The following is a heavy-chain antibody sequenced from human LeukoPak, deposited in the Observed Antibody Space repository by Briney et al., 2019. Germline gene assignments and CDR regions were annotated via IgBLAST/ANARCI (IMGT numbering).Heavy chain of an antibody. CDR3: ARGYFSSWYMSWFDP. CDR1: GFTFSSYA. D-gene: IGHD6-13*01. CDR2: ISGSGGST. Sequence: GESLRLSCAASGFTFSSYAMSWVRQAPGKGLEWVSAISGSGGSTYYADSVKGRFTISRDNSKNTLYLQMNSLRAEDTAVYYCARGYFSSWYMSWFDPWGQGTLVTVSS. V-gene: IGHV3-23*01. J-gene: IGHJ5*02.